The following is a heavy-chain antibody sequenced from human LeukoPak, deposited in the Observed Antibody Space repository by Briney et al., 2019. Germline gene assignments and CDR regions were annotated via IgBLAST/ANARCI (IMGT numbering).Heavy chain of an antibody. Sequence: PGGSLRLSCAASGFTFSSYGMHWVRQAPGKGLEWVAVISYDGSNKYYADSVKGRFTISRDNSKNTLYLQMNSLRAEDTAVYYCAKSSATWIAGLHWFDPWGQGTLVTVSS. D-gene: IGHD5-12*01. J-gene: IGHJ5*02. V-gene: IGHV3-30*18. CDR2: ISYDGSNK. CDR3: AKSSATWIAGLHWFDP. CDR1: GFTFSSYG.